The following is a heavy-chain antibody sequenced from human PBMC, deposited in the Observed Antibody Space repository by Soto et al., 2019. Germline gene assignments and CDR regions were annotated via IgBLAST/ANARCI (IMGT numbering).Heavy chain of an antibody. Sequence: SQTLSLTCAISGDSVSSNSAAWNWIRQSPSRGLEWLGRTYYRSKWYNDYAVSVKSRITINPDTSKNQFSLQLNSVTPEDTAVYYCARVARYYDFWSGYYTDPDYYYYYGMDVWGQGTTVTVSS. J-gene: IGHJ6*02. D-gene: IGHD3-3*01. CDR3: ARVARYYDFWSGYYTDPDYYYYYGMDV. V-gene: IGHV6-1*01. CDR1: GDSVSSNSAA. CDR2: TYYRSKWYN.